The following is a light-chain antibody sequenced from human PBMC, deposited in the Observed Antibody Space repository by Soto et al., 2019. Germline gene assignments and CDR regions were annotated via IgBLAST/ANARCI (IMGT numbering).Light chain of an antibody. J-gene: IGKJ4*02. CDR1: QTINTW. V-gene: IGKV1-5*03. CDR2: KAS. CDR3: QQYNSYPPT. Sequence: DIQMTQSPSTLSASVGDRVTITCRATQTINTWLAWYQQKSGEAPKLLIYKASTLVSGVPSRFSGTGSGTEFTLTISSLQPEDFATYYCQQYNSYPPTFGRGTKVEIK.